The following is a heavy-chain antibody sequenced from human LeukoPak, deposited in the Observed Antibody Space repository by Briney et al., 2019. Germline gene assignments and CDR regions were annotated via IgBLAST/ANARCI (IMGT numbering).Heavy chain of an antibody. CDR3: ARAEYSYDSRY. D-gene: IGHD5-18*01. CDR2: ISSSGSTI. CDR1: GFTFSSYE. Sequence: PGGSLRLSCAASGFTFSSYEMNWVRQAPGKGLEWVSYISSSGSTIYYADSVKGRFTISRDNAKNSLYLQMNSLRAEDTAVYYCARAEYSYDSRYWGQGTLVTVSS. V-gene: IGHV3-48*03. J-gene: IGHJ4*02.